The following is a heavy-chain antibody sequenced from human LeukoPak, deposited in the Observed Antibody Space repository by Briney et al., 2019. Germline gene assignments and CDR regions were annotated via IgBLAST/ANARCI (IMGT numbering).Heavy chain of an antibody. Sequence: ESLKISCKGSGYSFTSYWISWVRQMPGKGLEWMGRIDPSDSYTNYSPSFRGHVTISADKSISTAYLQWSSLKASDTAMYYCARRPKGNYCSSTSCYYGWFDPWGQGTLVTVSS. CDR3: ARRPKGNYCSSTSCYYGWFDP. J-gene: IGHJ5*02. D-gene: IGHD2-2*01. CDR2: IDPSDSYT. CDR1: GYSFTSYW. V-gene: IGHV5-10-1*01.